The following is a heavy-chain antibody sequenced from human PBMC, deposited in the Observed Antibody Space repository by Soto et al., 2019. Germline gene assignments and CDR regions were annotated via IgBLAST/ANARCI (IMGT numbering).Heavy chain of an antibody. J-gene: IGHJ4*02. CDR1: GYTFTSYG. Sequence: ASVKVSCKASGYTFTSYGISWVRRAPGQGLEWMGWISAYNGNTNYAQKLQGRVTMTTDTSTSTAYMELRSLRSDDTAVYYCARDGSDFWSGYYTFDYWGQGTLVTVSS. CDR3: ARDGSDFWSGYYTFDY. D-gene: IGHD3-3*01. V-gene: IGHV1-18*01. CDR2: ISAYNGNT.